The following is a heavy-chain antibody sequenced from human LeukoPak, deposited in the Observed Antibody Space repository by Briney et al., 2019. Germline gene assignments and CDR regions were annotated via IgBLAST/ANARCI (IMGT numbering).Heavy chain of an antibody. CDR3: ARGSRSSSWYGWFDP. J-gene: IGHJ5*02. Sequence: ASVKVSCKASGYTFTSYDINWVRQATGQGLEWMGWMNPNSGNTGYAQKFQGRVTITRNTSISTAYMELSSLGSEDTAVYYCARGSRSSSWYGWFDPWGQGTLVTVSS. CDR2: MNPNSGNT. D-gene: IGHD6-13*01. CDR1: GYTFTSYD. V-gene: IGHV1-8*03.